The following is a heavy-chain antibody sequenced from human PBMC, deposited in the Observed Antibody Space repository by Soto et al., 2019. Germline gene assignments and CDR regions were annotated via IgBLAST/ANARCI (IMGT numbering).Heavy chain of an antibody. J-gene: IGHJ4*02. V-gene: IGHV4-59*08. Sequence: QVQLQESGPGLVKPSETLSLTCTVSGGSISSSYWSWIRQPPGKGLEWIGYIYYSGSTNYNPSLKSRVTISVDTSKTQFSLNLSSMTAADTAVYYCARRYGYSFDYWGQGTLVTVSS. CDR1: GGSISSSY. CDR3: ARRYGYSFDY. D-gene: IGHD1-1*01. CDR2: IYYSGST.